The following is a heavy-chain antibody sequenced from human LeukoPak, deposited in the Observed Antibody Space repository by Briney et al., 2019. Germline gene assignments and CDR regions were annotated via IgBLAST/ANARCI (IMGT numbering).Heavy chain of an antibody. V-gene: IGHV3-23*01. D-gene: IGHD2-15*01. Sequence: GGSLRLSCAASGFTFSSYAMSWVRQAPGKGLEWVSAISGSGDSTYYVDSVKGRFTISRDNSKSTLYLQMNSLRAEDTALYYCALYCSGGGCYSIGCAFDIWSQGTMVTVSS. J-gene: IGHJ3*02. CDR3: ALYCSGGGCYSIGCAFDI. CDR1: GFTFSSYA. CDR2: ISGSGDST.